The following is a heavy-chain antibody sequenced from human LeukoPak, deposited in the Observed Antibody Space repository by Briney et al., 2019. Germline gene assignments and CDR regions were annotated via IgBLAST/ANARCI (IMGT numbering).Heavy chain of an antibody. CDR3: ARRNISTEGEAFDI. Sequence: TTSETLSLTCTVSGGSISSYYWTWIRQPPGKGLEWIGYIYNSRNTNYNPSLKSRVTISVGTSENQFSLKLNSVTAADTAVYYCARRNISTEGEAFDIWGQGTMVTVSS. CDR2: IYNSRNT. D-gene: IGHD3-9*01. CDR1: GGSISSYY. J-gene: IGHJ3*02. V-gene: IGHV4-59*08.